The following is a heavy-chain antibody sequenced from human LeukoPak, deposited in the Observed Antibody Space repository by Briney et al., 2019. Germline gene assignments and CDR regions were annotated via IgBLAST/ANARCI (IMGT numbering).Heavy chain of an antibody. CDR2: FDPEDGEP. J-gene: IGHJ4*02. Sequence: ASVKVSCKVSGYSLTDLSMHWVRQAPGKGLEWIGGFDPEDGEPIYAQKFQGRLSMTEDTSKDTGYMELRTLRSGDTALYYCAKSHGDYGLLDYWGQGTLVTVSS. D-gene: IGHD4-17*01. CDR1: GYSLTDLS. V-gene: IGHV1-24*01. CDR3: AKSHGDYGLLDY.